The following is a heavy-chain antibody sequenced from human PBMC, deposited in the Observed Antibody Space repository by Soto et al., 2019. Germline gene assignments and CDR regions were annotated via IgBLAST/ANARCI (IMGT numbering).Heavy chain of an antibody. CDR2: ISTGGAYM. CDR1: GFTFRNYN. D-gene: IGHD2-21*01. V-gene: IGHV3-21*06. J-gene: IGHJ4*02. CDR3: ARDIASPGGDYFDS. Sequence: EVQLLESGGGLVKAVGSLRLFCTAPGFTFRNYNMNWVRQAPVKGLEWVSSISTGGAYMFYADSVKGRFTISRDNAQNSLFLQIDSPRAEDTAVYYCARDIASPGGDYFDSWGQGTLVTVSS.